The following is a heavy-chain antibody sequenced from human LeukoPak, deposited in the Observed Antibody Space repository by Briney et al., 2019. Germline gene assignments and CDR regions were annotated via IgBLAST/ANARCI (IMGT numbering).Heavy chain of an antibody. CDR2: IYYSGST. V-gene: IGHV4-30-4*01. CDR1: GGSISSGDYY. Sequence: SQTLSLTCTVSGGSISSGDYYWSWIRQPPGKGLEWIGYIYYSGSTYYNPSLKSRVTISVDTSKNQFSLKLSSVTAADTAVYYCARDRGYDFWSGYYRDYYYGMDVWGQGTTVTVSS. D-gene: IGHD3-3*01. J-gene: IGHJ6*02. CDR3: ARDRGYDFWSGYYRDYYYGMDV.